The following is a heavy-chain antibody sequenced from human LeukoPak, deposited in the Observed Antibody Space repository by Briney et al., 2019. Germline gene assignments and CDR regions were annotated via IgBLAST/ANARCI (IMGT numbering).Heavy chain of an antibody. V-gene: IGHV4-34*01. D-gene: IGHD3-10*01. Sequence: SETLFLTCAVYGGSFSGYYWSWIRQPPGKGLEWIGDINHTGSTNYNPSLKSRVTISVDTSKNQFSLKLSSVTAADTAVYYCARDYGSGSYFRDYYYMDVWGKGTTVTVSS. CDR1: GGSFSGYY. CDR3: ARDYGSGSYFRDYYYMDV. J-gene: IGHJ6*03. CDR2: INHTGST.